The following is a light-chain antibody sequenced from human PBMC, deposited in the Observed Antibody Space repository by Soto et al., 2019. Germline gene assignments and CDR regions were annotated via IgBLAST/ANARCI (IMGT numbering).Light chain of an antibody. CDR2: RAS. Sequence: DIVLTQSPGTLSLSPGERATLSCRASQSVSDNHLAWYQQKPGQAPRLLIYRASRRATDIPDRFSGSGSGTEFSLTISRLEPEDFAVYYCQQRSNWPYTFGQGTKLEIK. J-gene: IGKJ2*01. V-gene: IGKV3D-20*02. CDR1: QSVSDNH. CDR3: QQRSNWPYT.